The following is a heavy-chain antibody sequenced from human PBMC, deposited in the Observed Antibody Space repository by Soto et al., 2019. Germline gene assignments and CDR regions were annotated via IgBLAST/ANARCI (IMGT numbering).Heavy chain of an antibody. CDR1: GGSISSSSYY. Sequence: PSETLSLTCTVSGGSISSSSYYWGWIRQPPGKGLEWIGSIYYSGSTYYNPSLKSRVTISVDTSKNQFSLKLSSVTAADTAVYYCARTHIVVVTAIEVVDYWGRGTLVT. CDR2: IYYSGST. CDR3: ARTHIVVVTAIEVVDY. V-gene: IGHV4-39*01. J-gene: IGHJ4*02. D-gene: IGHD2-21*02.